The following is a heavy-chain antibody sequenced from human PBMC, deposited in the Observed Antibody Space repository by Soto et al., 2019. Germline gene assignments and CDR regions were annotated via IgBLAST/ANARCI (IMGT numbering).Heavy chain of an antibody. V-gene: IGHV6-1*01. CDR3: ARGEQYSGRIFDY. D-gene: IGHD1-26*01. J-gene: IGHJ4*01. CDR2: TYYRSKWYY. CDR1: GDSVSRNSAG. Sequence: SQTLSLTRAITGDSVSRNSAGWSWVRQSPSRGLEWLGRTYYRSKWYYEYAVSVRGRITINPDTSKNQYSLQLNSVTPEDTAVYFCARGEQYSGRIFDYWGQGTLVTVSS.